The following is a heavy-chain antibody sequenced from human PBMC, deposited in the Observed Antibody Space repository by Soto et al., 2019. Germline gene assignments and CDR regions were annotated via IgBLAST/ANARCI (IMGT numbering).Heavy chain of an antibody. J-gene: IGHJ4*02. Sequence: QVQLVQSGTEVKKPGSSVKVSCQASGDNFNNYAINWVRQAPGQGLEWMGGLVPIFLTANYAQKFQGRVTITADRSTSTAYMELSSLISEDTAVYYCTRGLGYSASWGLGTLVTVSS. V-gene: IGHV1-69*06. CDR1: GDNFNNYA. CDR2: LVPIFLTA. CDR3: TRGLGYSAS. D-gene: IGHD7-27*01.